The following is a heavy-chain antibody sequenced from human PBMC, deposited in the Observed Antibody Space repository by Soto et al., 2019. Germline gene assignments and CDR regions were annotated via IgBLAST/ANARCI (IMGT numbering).Heavy chain of an antibody. CDR2: IKSKTHGGTT. D-gene: IGHD3-22*01. CDR3: ATLIGLVVPETSHC. Sequence: LRLSCAASGFTFDNAWMSWFRQAPGKGLEWVGRIKSKTHGGTTEYAAAVKGRFTIPRDDSKNTLYLQMNSLKTEDTAVYSCATLIGLVVPETSHCRGQGTLVTVSS. V-gene: IGHV3-15*01. CDR1: GFTFDNAW. J-gene: IGHJ4*02.